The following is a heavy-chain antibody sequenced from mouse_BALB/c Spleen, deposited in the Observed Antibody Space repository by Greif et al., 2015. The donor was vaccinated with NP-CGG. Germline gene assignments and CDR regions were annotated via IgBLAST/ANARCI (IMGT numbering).Heavy chain of an antibody. D-gene: IGHD1-1*01. CDR1: GYTFTSYY. V-gene: IGHV1S56*01. J-gene: IGHJ1*01. CDR2: IYPGNVNT. CDR3: ARHYGSSYDWYFDV. Sequence: QVQLQQPGPELVKPGAPVRISCKASGYTFTSYYIHWVKQRPGQGLEWIGRIYPGNVNTKYNEKFKGKATLTADKSSSTAYMQLSSLTSEDSAVYFCARHYGSSYDWYFDVWGAGTTVTVSS.